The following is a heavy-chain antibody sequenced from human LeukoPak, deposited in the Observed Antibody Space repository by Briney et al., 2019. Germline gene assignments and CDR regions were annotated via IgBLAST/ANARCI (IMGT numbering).Heavy chain of an antibody. CDR3: ARYHTALNY. J-gene: IGHJ4*02. V-gene: IGHV3-74*01. Sequence: GGSLRLSCAASGFTFSTYWMHWVRQAPGKGLVWVSRINRDGSRSYADSLKGRFTISRDNAKNTLYLQMNNVRVEDTAVYFCARYHTALNYWGQGTLVTASS. CDR1: GFTFSTYW. CDR2: INRDGSR. D-gene: IGHD5-18*01.